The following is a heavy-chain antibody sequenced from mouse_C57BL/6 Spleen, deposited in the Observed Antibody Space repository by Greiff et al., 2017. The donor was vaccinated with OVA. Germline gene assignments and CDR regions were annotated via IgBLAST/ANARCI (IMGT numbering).Heavy chain of an antibody. Sequence: QVQLKQSGAELVRPGASVTLSCKASGYTFTDYEMHWVKQTPVHGLEWIGAIDPETGGTAYNQKFKGKAILTADKSSSTAYMELRSLTSEDSAVYYCTRNYYGNSHFDYWGQGTTLTVSS. V-gene: IGHV1-15*01. D-gene: IGHD2-1*01. CDR2: IDPETGGT. CDR1: GYTFTDYE. J-gene: IGHJ2*01. CDR3: TRNYYGNSHFDY.